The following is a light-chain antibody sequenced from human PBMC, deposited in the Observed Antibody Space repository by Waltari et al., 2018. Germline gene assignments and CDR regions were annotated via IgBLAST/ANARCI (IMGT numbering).Light chain of an antibody. J-gene: IGLJ1*01. V-gene: IGLV2-8*01. Sequence: QSALTQPPSASGPPGQTVTISCPGTSSAVGGYNLFSWYQQHPGKVPKRMIYDVSKRPSGVPDRFSGSKSGNTASLTVSGLQAGDEADYYCSSYAGSNNVFGTGTKVTVL. CDR3: SSYAGSNNV. CDR1: SSAVGGYNL. CDR2: DVS.